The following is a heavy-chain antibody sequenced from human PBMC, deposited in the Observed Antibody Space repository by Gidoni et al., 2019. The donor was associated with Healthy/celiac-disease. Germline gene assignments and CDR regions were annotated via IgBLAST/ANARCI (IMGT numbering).Heavy chain of an antibody. V-gene: IGHV2-70*15. D-gene: IGHD6-13*01. CDR1: GFSLSTSGMC. J-gene: IGHJ4*02. CDR2: IDWDDDK. Sequence: QVTLRESGPALVKPTQTLPLTCPFPGFSLSTSGMCVSWIRQPPGNALEWLARIDWDDDKYYSTSLKTRLTISKDTSKNQVVLTMTNMDPVDTATYYCARDPIAAAGFAYWGQGTLVTVSS. CDR3: ARDPIAAAGFAY.